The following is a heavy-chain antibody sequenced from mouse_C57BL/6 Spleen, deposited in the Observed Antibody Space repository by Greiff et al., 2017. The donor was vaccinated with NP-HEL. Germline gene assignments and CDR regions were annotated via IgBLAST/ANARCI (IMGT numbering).Heavy chain of an antibody. CDR3: ARFYSVSY. Sequence: EVKVVESGGGLVKPGGSLKLSCAASGFTFSSYAMSWVRQTPEKRLEWVATISDGGSYTYYPDNVKGRFTISRDNAKNNLYLQMSHLKSEDTAMYYCARFYSVSYWGQGTLVTVSA. CDR1: GFTFSSYA. D-gene: IGHD2-1*01. CDR2: ISDGGSYT. V-gene: IGHV5-4*03. J-gene: IGHJ3*01.